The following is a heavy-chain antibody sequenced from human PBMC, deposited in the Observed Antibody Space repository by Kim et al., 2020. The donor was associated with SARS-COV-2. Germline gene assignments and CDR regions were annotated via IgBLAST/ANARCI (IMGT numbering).Heavy chain of an antibody. J-gene: IGHJ4*02. V-gene: IGHV1-24*01. CDR3: ISGPEGSSMDFDH. D-gene: IGHD3-10*01. Sequence: NYAQKLKGRVTMTEDTDANTAYMELSSLRPEDTAVYFCISGPEGSSMDFDHWGQGTLVTVSS.